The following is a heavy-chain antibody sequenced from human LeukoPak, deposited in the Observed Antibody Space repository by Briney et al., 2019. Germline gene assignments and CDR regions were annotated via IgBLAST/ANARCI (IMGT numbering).Heavy chain of an antibody. Sequence: GSLRLSCAASGFTFDDYGMSWVRQAPGKGLEWVSGIKWNGGSTGYADSVKGRFTISRDNAKNSLYLQMNSLRAEDTALCYCARDMDYYDSKALDYWGQGTLVTVSS. V-gene: IGHV3-20*04. CDR1: GFTFDDYG. CDR3: ARDMDYYDSKALDY. J-gene: IGHJ4*02. D-gene: IGHD3-22*01. CDR2: IKWNGGST.